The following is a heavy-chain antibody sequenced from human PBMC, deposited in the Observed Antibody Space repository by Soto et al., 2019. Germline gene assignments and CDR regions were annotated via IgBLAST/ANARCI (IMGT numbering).Heavy chain of an antibody. Sequence: QVQLVQSGAEVKKPGASVKVSCKASGYTFTSYYIHWVRQAPGQGLEWMGIINPSGGSTSYAQKCPGTVTMTWDTSTRTVDMELSSLRSEDTAVYYCARDNFIAVADYYYYCGMDVWGQGSTVTVSS. CDR1: GYTFTSYY. D-gene: IGHD6-19*01. V-gene: IGHV1-46*01. CDR3: ARDNFIAVADYYYYCGMDV. J-gene: IGHJ6*02. CDR2: INPSGGST.